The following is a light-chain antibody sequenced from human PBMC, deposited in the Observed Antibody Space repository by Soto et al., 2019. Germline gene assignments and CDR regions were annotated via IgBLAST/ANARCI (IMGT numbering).Light chain of an antibody. CDR3: QQSCSTPRLT. CDR2: AAS. V-gene: IGKV1-39*01. J-gene: IGKJ4*01. Sequence: DIQLPQSPSSLSASVGDRVTITCRAPQSITNFLNWYPEKHGQAPQLMIYAASNLQSGVPSRFGGSGSGTDFALPISGLQPDDFATYYCQQSCSTPRLTFGGGTKVDIK. CDR1: QSITNF.